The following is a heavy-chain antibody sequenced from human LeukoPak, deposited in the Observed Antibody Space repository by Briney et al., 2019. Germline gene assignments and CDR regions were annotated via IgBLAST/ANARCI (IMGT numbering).Heavy chain of an antibody. CDR1: ADSLSNGGHY. CDR3: ARGGNRFGGFYFDY. J-gene: IGHJ4*02. V-gene: IGHV4-31*03. CDR2: IHHSGRS. Sequence: SQTLSLTCTVSADSLSNGGHYWAWIRQFPGKGLESIGFIHHSGRSRHNPSLKDRVAISVDTSRKQFALKLSSVTAADTAMYYGARGGNRFGGFYFDYWGQGIQVIVSS. D-gene: IGHD3-10*01.